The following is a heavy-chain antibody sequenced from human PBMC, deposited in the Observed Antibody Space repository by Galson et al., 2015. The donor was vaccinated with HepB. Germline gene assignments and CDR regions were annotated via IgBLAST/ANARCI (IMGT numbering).Heavy chain of an antibody. Sequence: SLRLSCAASGFTFSSYSMHWVRQAPGKGLEWVAVILNDGSNELYADSVKGRFTVSRDNSKHTLFLQTNDLRLEDTAVYFCARSRYGDYGSEALDIWGQGTVVTVSS. CDR1: GFTFSSYS. CDR3: ARSRYGDYGSEALDI. J-gene: IGHJ3*02. V-gene: IGHV3-30*03. D-gene: IGHD4-17*01. CDR2: ILNDGSNE.